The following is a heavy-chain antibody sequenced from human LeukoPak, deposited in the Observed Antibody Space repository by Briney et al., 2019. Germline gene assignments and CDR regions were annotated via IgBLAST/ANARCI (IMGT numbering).Heavy chain of an antibody. D-gene: IGHD4-23*01. CDR2: IIPILGIA. CDR3: ARALATVVTPYNWFDP. J-gene: IGHJ5*02. Sequence: SVKVSCKASGGTFSSYTISWVRQAPGQGLERMGRIIPILGIANYAQKFQGRVTITADKSTSTAYMELSSLRSEDTAVYYCARALATVVTPYNWFDPWGQGTPVTVSS. CDR1: GGTFSSYT. V-gene: IGHV1-69*02.